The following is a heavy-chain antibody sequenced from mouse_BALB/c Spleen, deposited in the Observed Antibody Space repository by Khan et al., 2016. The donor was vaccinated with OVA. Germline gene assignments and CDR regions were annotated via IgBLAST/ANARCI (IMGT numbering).Heavy chain of an antibody. V-gene: IGHV1-5*01. CDR3: TRNGFGNYESWDY. J-gene: IGHJ2*01. D-gene: IGHD2-1*01. CDR1: GYTFTNYW. CDR2: IYPGNSDT. Sequence: VQLKQSGTVLARPGASVKMSCKGSGYTFTNYWMHWVKQRPGQGLEWIGAIYPGNSDTNYNQKFKGRAKLTAVTSTSTAYMELNSLTNEDSAVDYCTRNGFGNYESWDYWGQGTTLTVSS.